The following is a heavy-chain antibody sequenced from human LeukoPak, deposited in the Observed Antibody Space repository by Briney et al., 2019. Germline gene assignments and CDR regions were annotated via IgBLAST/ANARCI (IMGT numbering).Heavy chain of an antibody. CDR3: TTVGYYDSSGYYYYYYGMDV. V-gene: IGHV3-15*01. J-gene: IGHJ6*02. Sequence: GGSLRLSGAASGFTFSNALMSWVRQAPGGGLEWVGRIKSKTDGGITDYAAPVKGRFTISRDDSKNTLYLQMNSLKTEDTAVHYCTTVGYYDSSGYYYYYYGMDVWGQGTTVTVSS. D-gene: IGHD3-22*01. CDR2: IKSKTDGGIT. CDR1: GFTFSNAL.